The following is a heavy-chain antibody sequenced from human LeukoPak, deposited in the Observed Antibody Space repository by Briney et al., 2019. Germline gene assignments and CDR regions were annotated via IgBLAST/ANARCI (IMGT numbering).Heavy chain of an antibody. Sequence: SVKFSCKASGGTFSSYAISWVRQAPGQGLEWMGRIIPILGIANYAQKFQGRVTITADKSTSTAYMELSSLRSEDTAVYYCAREGIAAAGSPMDVWGQGTTVTVSS. CDR3: AREGIAAAGSPMDV. V-gene: IGHV1-69*04. CDR2: IIPILGIA. D-gene: IGHD6-13*01. CDR1: GGTFSSYA. J-gene: IGHJ6*02.